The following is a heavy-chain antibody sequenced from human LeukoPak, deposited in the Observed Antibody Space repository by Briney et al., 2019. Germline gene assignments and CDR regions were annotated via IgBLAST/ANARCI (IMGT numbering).Heavy chain of an antibody. CDR1: GGSISSSSYY. V-gene: IGHV4-39*01. Sequence: SETLSLTCTVSGGSISSSSYYWGWIRQPPGKGLEWIGSIYYSGSTYYNPSLKSRVTISIDTSKNQFSLKLSSVTAADTAVYYCARGGGSGSYYEFDYWGQGTLVTVSS. J-gene: IGHJ4*02. D-gene: IGHD3-10*01. CDR3: ARGGGSGSYYEFDY. CDR2: IYYSGST.